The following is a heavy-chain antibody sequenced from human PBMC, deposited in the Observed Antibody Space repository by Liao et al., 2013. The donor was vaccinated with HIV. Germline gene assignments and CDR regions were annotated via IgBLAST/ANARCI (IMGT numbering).Heavy chain of an antibody. CDR3: ARAFRGPFDY. CDR1: GDSISGDDF. D-gene: IGHD2/OR15-2a*01. V-gene: IGHV4-38-2*02. Sequence: QVQLRESGPGLVRPSQTLSLTCTVSGDSISGDDFWTWIRQPAGKGPEWIGRIYHSGSTYYNPSLKSRVTISVDRSKNQFSLKLSSVTAADTAVYYCARAFRGPFDYWGQGTLVTVSS. CDR2: IYHSGST. J-gene: IGHJ4*02.